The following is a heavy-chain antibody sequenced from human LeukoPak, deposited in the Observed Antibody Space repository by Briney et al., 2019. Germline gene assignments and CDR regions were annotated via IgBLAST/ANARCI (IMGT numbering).Heavy chain of an antibody. CDR2: IIPIFGTA. D-gene: IGHD1-26*01. CDR3: AAPVVGAFTFDI. CDR1: GGTFSSYA. Sequence: SVKVSCKASGGTFSSYAISWVRQAPGQGLEWMGGIIPIFGTANYARKFQGRVTITTDESTSTAYMELSSLRSEDTAVYYCAAPVVGAFTFDIWGQGTMVTVSS. V-gene: IGHV1-69*05. J-gene: IGHJ3*02.